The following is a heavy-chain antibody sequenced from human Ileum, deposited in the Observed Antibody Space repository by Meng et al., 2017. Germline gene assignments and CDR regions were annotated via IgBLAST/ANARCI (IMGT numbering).Heavy chain of an antibody. D-gene: IGHD2-15*01. J-gene: IGHJ5*02. CDR2: IDHSGGT. V-gene: IGHV4-34*01. CDR1: GGSFSGYY. CDR3: ASRGVATPYAYNWLDP. Sequence: QVGLQRWGAVLLKPSEDLALKCGVYGGSFSGYYWSWIRQPPGKVLEWIGEIDHSGGTNYNPSLKKRGTIAVDTANKRCSKKQSAVHACDTALYTTASRGVATPYAYNWLDPWGQKTLVIVST.